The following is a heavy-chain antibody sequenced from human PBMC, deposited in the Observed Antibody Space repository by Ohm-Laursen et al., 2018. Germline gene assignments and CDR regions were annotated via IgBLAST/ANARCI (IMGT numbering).Heavy chain of an antibody. CDR3: AKDLHYYDSSGYFPL. CDR1: GFTFSSYG. D-gene: IGHD3-22*01. Sequence: SLRLSCSAPGFTFSSYGMHWVRQAPGKGLEWVAVISYDGSNKYYADSVKGRFTISRDNSKNTLYLQMNSLRAEDTAVYYCAKDLHYYDSSGYFPLWGQGTLVTVSS. V-gene: IGHV3-30*18. CDR2: ISYDGSNK. J-gene: IGHJ4*02.